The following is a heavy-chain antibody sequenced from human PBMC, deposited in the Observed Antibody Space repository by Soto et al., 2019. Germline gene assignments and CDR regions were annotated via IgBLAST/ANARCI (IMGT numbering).Heavy chain of an antibody. V-gene: IGHV4-30-4*01. D-gene: IGHD3-22*01. CDR2: IYTGGST. CDR3: ATSGYYLGSYYFDH. J-gene: IGHJ4*02. Sequence: PSETLSLTCTVSGGSISSGDEYWTWIRQPPGKGLEWIGYIYTGGSTHYNPSLKSPVTMSLDTSKNQCSLKLTSVTAADTAVYYCATSGYYLGSYYFDHWGQGILVTVSS. CDR1: GGSISSGDEY.